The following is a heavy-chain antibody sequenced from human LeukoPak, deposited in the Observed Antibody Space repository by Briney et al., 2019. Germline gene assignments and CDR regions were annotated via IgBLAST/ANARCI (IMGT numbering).Heavy chain of an antibody. V-gene: IGHV1-18*01. CDR2: IITYNGST. CDR1: GYNFPRYG. D-gene: IGHD6-19*01. Sequence: ASVRVSCKSSGYNFPRYGVSWVRLAPGQGLEWMGSIITYNGSTNFLRKFQGRVTMTADTSTSTVYMELRSLRSDDTAVYYCTSGGWVRASHDFDYWGQGTLVTVSS. J-gene: IGHJ4*02. CDR3: TSGGWVRASHDFDY.